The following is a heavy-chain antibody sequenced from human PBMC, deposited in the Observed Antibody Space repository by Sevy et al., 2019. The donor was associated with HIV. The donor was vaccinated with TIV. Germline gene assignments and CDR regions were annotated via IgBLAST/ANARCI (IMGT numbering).Heavy chain of an antibody. V-gene: IGHV3-49*03. CDR3: TRDDPIVGATVPFDY. J-gene: IGHJ4*02. CDR2: IRSKAYGGTT. D-gene: IGHD1-26*01. CDR1: GFTIGDYA. Sequence: GGSLRLSCTASGFTIGDYAMSWFRQAPGKGLEWVGFIRSKAYGGTTEYAASVKGRFTISRDDSKSIAYLQMNSLKTEDTAVYYCTRDDPIVGATVPFDYWGQGTLVTVSS.